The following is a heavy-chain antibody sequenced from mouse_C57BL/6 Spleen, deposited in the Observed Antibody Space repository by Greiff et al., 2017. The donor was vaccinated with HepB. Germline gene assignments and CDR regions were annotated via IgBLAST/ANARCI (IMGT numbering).Heavy chain of an antibody. V-gene: IGHV2-9*02. CDR3: ARSKYLARY. Sequence: QVQLKESGPGLVAPSQSLSITCTVYGYSLTRYGVHWVRQPPGKGLEWLGLIWAGGSTNYNWALMSRLSISIDNSKSLVFLIMNSLQTDDTALYYCARSKYLARYWCLGTTLTVSS. J-gene: IGHJ2*01. CDR1: GYSLTRYG. D-gene: IGHD5-1*01. CDR2: IWAGGST.